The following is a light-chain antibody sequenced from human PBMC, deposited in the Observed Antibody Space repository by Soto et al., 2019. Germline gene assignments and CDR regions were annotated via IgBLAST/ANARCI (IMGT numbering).Light chain of an antibody. V-gene: IGKV3-11*01. Sequence: EIVMTQSPATLSVSPGGRATLSCRASQSVSSNLAWYQQKPGQAPRLLIYDASNRATGIPARFSGSGSGTDFNLTISSLEPEDFAVYYCQQRTNWITFGGGTKVDIK. CDR3: QQRTNWIT. J-gene: IGKJ4*01. CDR1: QSVSSN. CDR2: DAS.